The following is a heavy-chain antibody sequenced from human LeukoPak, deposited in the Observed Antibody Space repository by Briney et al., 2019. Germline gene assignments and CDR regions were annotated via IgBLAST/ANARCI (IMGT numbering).Heavy chain of an antibody. CDR2: INPNSGGT. V-gene: IGHV1-2*02. J-gene: IGHJ4*02. Sequence: ALVKVSCKASGYTFTGYYMHWVRQAPGQGLEWMGWINPNSGGTNYAQKFQGRVTMTRDTSISTAYMELSRLRSDDTAVYYCAREAQRISGSLYFDYWGQGTLVTVSS. CDR3: AREAQRISGSLYFDY. CDR1: GYTFTGYY. D-gene: IGHD1-26*01.